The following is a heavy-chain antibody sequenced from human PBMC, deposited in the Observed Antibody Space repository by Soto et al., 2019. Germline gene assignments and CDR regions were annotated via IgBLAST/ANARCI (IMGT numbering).Heavy chain of an antibody. CDR1: GETSRSDY. V-gene: IGHV4-30-4*01. J-gene: IGHJ4*02. CDR3: AIVGEPTTYYSDSSRYHDY. D-gene: IGHD3-22*01. Sequence: SETLSLTSSVSGETSRSDYWSWIRQPTGKGLEWIGYIYYSGSTYYNPSLKSRVTISVDTSKNQFSLKLSSVTAADTAVYYCAIVGEPTTYYSDSSRYHDYCGQATLVTVYS. CDR2: IYYSGST.